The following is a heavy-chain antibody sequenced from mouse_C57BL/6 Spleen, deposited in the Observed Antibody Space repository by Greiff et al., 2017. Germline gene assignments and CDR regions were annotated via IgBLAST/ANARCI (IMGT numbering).Heavy chain of an antibody. D-gene: IGHD2-5*01. J-gene: IGHJ2*01. V-gene: IGHV1-26*01. CDR2: INPNNGGT. CDR1: GYTFTDYY. Sequence: EVQLQQSGPELVKPGASVKISCKASGYTFTDYYMNWVKQSHGKSLEWIGDINPNNGGTSYNQKFKGKATLTVDKSSSTAYMELRSLTSEDSAVYYCARVRGLYSNYAFDDWGQGTTLTVSS. CDR3: ARVRGLYSNYAFDD.